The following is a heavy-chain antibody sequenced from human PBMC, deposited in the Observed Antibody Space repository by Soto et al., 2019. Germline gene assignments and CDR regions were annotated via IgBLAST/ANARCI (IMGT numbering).Heavy chain of an antibody. D-gene: IGHD6-19*01. J-gene: IGHJ4*02. Sequence: EVQLVESGGGLVQPGGSLRLSCAASGFTFSSYWMYWVRQAPGKGLVWVSRTNSDGSDTTYADSVKGRFTISRDNAKNTLYLQMNRLRAEDTAGYYCARHRGWSLFDSWGQGTLVTVSS. V-gene: IGHV3-74*01. CDR1: GFTFSSYW. CDR2: TNSDGSDT. CDR3: ARHRGWSLFDS.